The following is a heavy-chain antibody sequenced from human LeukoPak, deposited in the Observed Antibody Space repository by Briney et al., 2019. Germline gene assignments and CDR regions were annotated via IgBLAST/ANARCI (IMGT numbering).Heavy chain of an antibody. V-gene: IGHV4-61*02. D-gene: IGHD6-6*01. CDR3: ARWSGSVAARNYYYYMDV. Sequence: SETLSLTCTVSGGSISSGSYYWSWIRQPAGKGLEWIGRIYTSGSTNYNPSLKSRVTISVDTSKNQFSLKLSSVTAADTAVYYCARWSGSVAARNYYYYMDVWGEGTTVTVSS. CDR1: GGSISSGSYY. J-gene: IGHJ6*03. CDR2: IYTSGST.